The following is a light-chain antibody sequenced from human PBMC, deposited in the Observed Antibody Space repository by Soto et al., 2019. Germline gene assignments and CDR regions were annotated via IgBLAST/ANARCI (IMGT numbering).Light chain of an antibody. CDR3: QQYNDYWT. V-gene: IGKV1-5*01. J-gene: IGKJ1*01. CDR2: DAS. CDR1: QSITTW. Sequence: DIQMTQSPSTLSASVGDRVVITCRASQSITTWLAWYQQKPGKAPKLLIYDASSLESGVPSRFSGSGSGTEFTPTISSLQPDDFATYYCQQYNDYWTFGQGTKVDIK.